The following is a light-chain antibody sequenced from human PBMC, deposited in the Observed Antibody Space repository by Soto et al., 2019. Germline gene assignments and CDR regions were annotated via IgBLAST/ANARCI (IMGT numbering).Light chain of an antibody. CDR2: KAS. Sequence: DIQMTNCPSTLPASNGESVTISCLDSQNVGTCLDWYQQKPGKGPNLHVSKASNLERGVPSRFSGSGSGTEFTLTISSLQPDDLATYYCQKNNRYPWTFGQGTKVDI. J-gene: IGKJ1*01. CDR3: QKNNRYPWT. V-gene: IGKV1-5*03. CDR1: QNVGTC.